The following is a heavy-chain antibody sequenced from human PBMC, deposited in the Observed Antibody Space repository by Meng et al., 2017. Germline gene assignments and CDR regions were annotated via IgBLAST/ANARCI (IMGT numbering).Heavy chain of an antibody. CDR2: IYYSGST. V-gene: IGHV4-61*01. D-gene: IGHD3-10*01. CDR1: GGSVSSGSYY. CDR3: ARSLGYYGSGSWYFDL. Sequence: SETLSLTCTVSGGSVSSGSYYWSWIRQPPGKGLEWIGYIYYSGSTNYNPSLKSRVTISVDTSKNQFSLKLSSVTAADTAVYYCARSLGYYGSGSWYFDLWGRGTLVTVSS. J-gene: IGHJ2*01.